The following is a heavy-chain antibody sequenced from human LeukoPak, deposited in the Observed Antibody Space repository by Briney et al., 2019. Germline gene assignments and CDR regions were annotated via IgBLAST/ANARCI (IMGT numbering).Heavy chain of an antibody. Sequence: SETLSLTCTVSGGSIINYYWSWIRQSPGMGLEWIGNIHGSGSTNDNPTLKSRVTMSIDTSKNQFSLRVTSVTAADTAIYYCARLSERVASRHYHYYMDVWGKGTTVIVSS. D-gene: IGHD1-26*01. CDR3: ARLSERVASRHYHYYMDV. CDR2: IHGSGST. V-gene: IGHV4-59*01. CDR1: GGSIINYY. J-gene: IGHJ6*03.